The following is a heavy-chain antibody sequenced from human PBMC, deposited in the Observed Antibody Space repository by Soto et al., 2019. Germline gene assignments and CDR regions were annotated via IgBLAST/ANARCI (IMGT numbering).Heavy chain of an antibody. CDR1: GFTFSDYW. V-gene: IGHV3-7*01. J-gene: IGHJ3*02. D-gene: IGHD1-26*01. CDR2: IKHDGSEK. CDR3: ARARWELLNNALDI. Sequence: GSLRLSCAGSGFTFSDYWMSWVRQAPGKGLEWVANIKHDGSEKEYVDSLKGRVTISRDNAKNSLYLQMNSLRAEDTALYYCARARWELLNNALDIWGQGTMVTVSS.